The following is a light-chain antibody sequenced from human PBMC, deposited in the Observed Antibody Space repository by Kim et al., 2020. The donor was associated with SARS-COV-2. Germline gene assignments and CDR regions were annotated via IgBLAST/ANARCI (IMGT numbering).Light chain of an antibody. CDR3: QHRQT. J-gene: IGKJ1*01. CDR1: QSVSRW. Sequence: TRSASVGDRVTRTCRASQSVSRWLAWYQQKPGNAPKHVIYGGSNMQSRVPSRFSGSGSGTEFTIPISGLQADDFAIYYCQHRQTFGQGTKVDIK. V-gene: IGKV1-5*01. CDR2: GGS.